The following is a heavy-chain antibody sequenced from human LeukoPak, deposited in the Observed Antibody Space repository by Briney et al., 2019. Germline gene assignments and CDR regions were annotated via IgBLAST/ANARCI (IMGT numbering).Heavy chain of an antibody. CDR1: GGSISSGGYY. Sequence: SQTLSLTCTVSGGSISSGGYYWSWIRQHPGKGLEWIGYIYYSGSTYYNPSLKSRVTISVDTSKNQFSLKLSSVTAADTAVYYCARHSHELERPLDDWFDPWGQGTLVTVSS. D-gene: IGHD1-1*01. J-gene: IGHJ5*02. V-gene: IGHV4-31*03. CDR2: IYYSGST. CDR3: ARHSHELERPLDDWFDP.